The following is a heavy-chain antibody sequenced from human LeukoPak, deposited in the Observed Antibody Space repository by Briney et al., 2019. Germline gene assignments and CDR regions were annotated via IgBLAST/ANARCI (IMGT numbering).Heavy chain of an antibody. V-gene: IGHV1-69*02. CDR3: ARRPSGSYPFDP. CDR2: IIPILGIA. Sequence: ASVKVSCKASGGTFSSYTISWVRQAPGQGLEWMGRIIPILGIANYAQKFQGRVTITADKSTCTAYMELSSLRSEDTAVYYCARRPSGSYPFDPWGQGTLVTVSS. CDR1: GGTFSSYT. D-gene: IGHD1-26*01. J-gene: IGHJ5*02.